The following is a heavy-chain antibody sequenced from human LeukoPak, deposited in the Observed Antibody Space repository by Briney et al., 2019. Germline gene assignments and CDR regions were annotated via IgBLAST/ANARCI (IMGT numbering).Heavy chain of an antibody. CDR2: INHSVST. D-gene: IGHD2/OR15-2a*01. Sequence: SETLSLTCAVYGGASSGYYWSCIRQTPGKGLEWIGEINHSVSTTYNPSLKSRVTISVDTSKYQFSLKLSSVTAADTAVYYCARVVPVLDAFDIWGQGTMVTVSS. J-gene: IGHJ3*02. CDR3: ARVVPVLDAFDI. V-gene: IGHV4-34*01. CDR1: GGASSGYY.